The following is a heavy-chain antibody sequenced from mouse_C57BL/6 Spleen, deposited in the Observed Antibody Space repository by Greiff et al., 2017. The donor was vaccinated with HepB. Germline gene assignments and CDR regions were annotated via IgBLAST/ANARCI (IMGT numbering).Heavy chain of an antibody. CDR1: GFTFTSYW. CDR2: IDPSDSYT. D-gene: IGHD1-1*01. CDR3: ARTIYYNGLDV. J-gene: IGHJ1*03. Sequence: VQLQQPGAELVKPGASVKLSCKASGFTFTSYWMQWVKQRPGQGLEWIAEIDPSDSYTNYNHKLKGKATLTVDTSSSTAYMQLSSLTSEDSAVYYCARTIYYNGLDVWGTGTTVTVSS. V-gene: IGHV1-50*01.